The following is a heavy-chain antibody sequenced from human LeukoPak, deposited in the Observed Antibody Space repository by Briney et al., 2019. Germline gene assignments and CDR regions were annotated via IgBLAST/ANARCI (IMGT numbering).Heavy chain of an antibody. J-gene: IGHJ3*02. V-gene: IGHV3-23*01. CDR1: GFTFSSYA. D-gene: IGHD3-16*02. CDR2: ISGSGGST. Sequence: GGSLRLSCAASGFTFSSYAMSWVRQAPGKGLEWVSAISGSGGSTYYADSVKGRFTISRDNSKNTLYLQMNSLRAEDTAVYYCANSKPPQLGELSYDAFDIWGQGTMVTVSS. CDR3: ANSKPPQLGELSYDAFDI.